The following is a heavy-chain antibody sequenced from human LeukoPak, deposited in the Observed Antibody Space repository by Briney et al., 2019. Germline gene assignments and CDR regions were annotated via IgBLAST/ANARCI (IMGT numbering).Heavy chain of an antibody. V-gene: IGHV6-1*01. J-gene: IGHJ5*02. CDR3: ARDVAYYDFWSGRNWFDP. CDR1: GDSVSSNSAA. Sequence: SQTLSLTCALSGDSVSSNSAAWNWIRQSPSRGLEWLGRTYYRSKWYNDYAVSVKSRITINPDTSKNQFSLQLNSVTPEDTAVYYCARDVAYYDFWSGRNWFDPWGQGTLVTVSS. CDR2: TYYRSKWYN. D-gene: IGHD3-3*01.